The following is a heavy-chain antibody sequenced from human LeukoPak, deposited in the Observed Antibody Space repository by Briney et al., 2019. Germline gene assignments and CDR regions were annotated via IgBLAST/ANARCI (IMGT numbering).Heavy chain of an antibody. CDR3: ARLGVVSYSLAY. Sequence: PSETLSLTCTVSGGSISSYYWSWIRQPPGKGLEWIGYIYYSGSTNYNPSLKSRVTISVDTSKNQFSLKLSSVTAADTAVYYCARLGVVSYSLAYWGQGTLVTVSS. J-gene: IGHJ4*02. V-gene: IGHV4-59*01. CDR2: IYYSGST. CDR1: GGSISSYY. D-gene: IGHD3-16*01.